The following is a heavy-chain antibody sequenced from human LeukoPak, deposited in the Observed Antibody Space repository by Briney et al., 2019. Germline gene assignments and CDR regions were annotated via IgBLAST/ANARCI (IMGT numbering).Heavy chain of an antibody. Sequence: ASVKVSCKASGGTFSSYAISWMRQAPGQGLEWMGGIIPIFGTANYAQKFQGRVTITADESTSTAYMELSSLRSEDTAVYYCARSPKGEHSYGYDNWFDPWGQGTLVTVSS. D-gene: IGHD5-18*01. V-gene: IGHV1-69*13. CDR2: IIPIFGTA. CDR3: ARSPKGEHSYGYDNWFDP. CDR1: GGTFSSYA. J-gene: IGHJ5*02.